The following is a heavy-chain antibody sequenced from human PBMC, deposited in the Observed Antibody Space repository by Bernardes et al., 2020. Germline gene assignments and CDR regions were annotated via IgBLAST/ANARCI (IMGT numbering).Heavy chain of an antibody. V-gene: IGHV3-74*01. D-gene: IGHD4-17*01. CDR2: INSDGSST. Sequence: GGSLRLSCAASGFTFSSYWMHWVRQAPGKGLVWVSRINSDGSSTSYADSVKGRFTISRDNAKNTLYLQMNSLRAEDTAVYYCARVPIEANYGEYENWGQGTLVTVSS. CDR3: ARVPIEANYGEYEN. CDR1: GFTFSSYW. J-gene: IGHJ4*02.